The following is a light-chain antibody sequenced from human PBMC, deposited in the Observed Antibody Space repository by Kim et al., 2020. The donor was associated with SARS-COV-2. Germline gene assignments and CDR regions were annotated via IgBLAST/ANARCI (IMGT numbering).Light chain of an antibody. Sequence: ENELTQSPGTLSLSPGERATLSCRASQSVSSSFLAWYQQKPGQTPRLLIYSASRRPTGSPDRFTGSGYGTEFTLTISRLEPEDFAVYYCQQYGSAPATFGQGTKVDIK. CDR2: SAS. V-gene: IGKV3-20*01. CDR3: QQYGSAPAT. CDR1: QSVSSSF. J-gene: IGKJ1*01.